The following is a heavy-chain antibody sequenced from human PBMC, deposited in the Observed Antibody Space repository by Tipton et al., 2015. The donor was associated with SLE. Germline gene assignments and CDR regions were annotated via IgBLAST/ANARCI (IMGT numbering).Heavy chain of an antibody. D-gene: IGHD1-26*01. CDR2: ISYDGSNK. CDR1: GFTFNVYG. J-gene: IGHJ4*02. V-gene: IGHV3-30*03. CDR3: AGELLDYFDY. Sequence: SLRLSCAASGFTFNVYGMHWVRQAPGKGLEWVAVISYDGSNKFYADSVKGRFTISRDNSKNTLYLQMNSLRAEDTAVYSCAGELLDYFDYWGQGTLVTVSS.